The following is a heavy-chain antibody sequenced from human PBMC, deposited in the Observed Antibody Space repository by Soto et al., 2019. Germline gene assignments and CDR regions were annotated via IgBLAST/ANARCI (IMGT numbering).Heavy chain of an antibody. J-gene: IGHJ4*02. CDR1: GFTFSNAW. V-gene: IGHV3-15*02. CDR3: STNWATSRD. D-gene: IGHD3-10*01. CDR2: IKSNGNGGTT. Sequence: EVQLLESGGALVQPGGSLRLSCAASGFTFSNAWMNWARQAPGKGLEWVGRIKSNGNGGTTDYAAPVKGRFTISRDDSKNTLYLQMNSLITEDTAVYYCSTNWATSRDWGQGTLVTVSS.